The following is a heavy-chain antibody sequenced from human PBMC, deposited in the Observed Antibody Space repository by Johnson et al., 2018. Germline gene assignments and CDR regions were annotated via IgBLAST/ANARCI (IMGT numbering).Heavy chain of an antibody. Sequence: QVQLQESGPGLVKPSESLSLTCTVSGGSITDDYWIWIRQPPGKGLEWIGYISYSGNTKYNPSLDSRVTISVDTSKTQFSLRLSSVTAADTAIYYGAKAVGSGYDDMDVWGKGTTVTASS. J-gene: IGHJ6*03. CDR1: GGSITDDY. CDR2: ISYSGNT. D-gene: IGHD3-10*01. V-gene: IGHV4-59*01. CDR3: AKAVGSGYDDMDV.